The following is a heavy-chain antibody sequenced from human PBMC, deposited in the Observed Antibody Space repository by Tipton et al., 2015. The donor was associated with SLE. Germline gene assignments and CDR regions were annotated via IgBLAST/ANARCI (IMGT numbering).Heavy chain of an antibody. D-gene: IGHD3-16*02. CDR1: GFTFSSYS. Sequence: SLRLSCAASGFTFSSYSMNWVRQAPGKGLEWVSSISSSSSYIYYADSVKGRFTISRDNAKNSLYLQMNSLRAEDTALYYCARVAKRLSRVAFDLWGQGTMVPVPS. CDR3: ARVAKRLSRVAFDL. J-gene: IGHJ3*01. V-gene: IGHV3-21*04. CDR2: ISSSSSYI.